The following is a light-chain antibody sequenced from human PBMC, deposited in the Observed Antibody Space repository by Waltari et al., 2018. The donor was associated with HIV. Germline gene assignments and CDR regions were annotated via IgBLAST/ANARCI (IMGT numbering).Light chain of an antibody. CDR1: SSDVGGYNP. V-gene: IGLV2-14*03. CDR3: TSYTTINTYV. J-gene: IGLJ1*01. Sequence: QSALTQPASVSGSPGPSPPIPCTGTSSDVGGYNPVSWYQQHPAKAPKVIIYDVSNRPSGVSNRFSGSKSGNTASLTISGLQAEDEADYYCTSYTTINTYVFGTGTKVTVL. CDR2: DVS.